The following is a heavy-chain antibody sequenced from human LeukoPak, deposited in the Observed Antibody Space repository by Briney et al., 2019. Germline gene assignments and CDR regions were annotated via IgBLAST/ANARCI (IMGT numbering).Heavy chain of an antibody. D-gene: IGHD5-24*01. CDR1: GFTFSSYA. J-gene: IGHJ4*02. Sequence: GGSLRLSCAASGFTFSSYAMSWVRQAPGKGLEWVSAISGSGGSTYYADSVKGRFTISRDNSKNTLYLQMNSLRAEDTAVYSCAKEWRWLQSGNYFDYWGQGTLVTVSS. CDR2: ISGSGGST. CDR3: AKEWRWLQSGNYFDY. V-gene: IGHV3-23*01.